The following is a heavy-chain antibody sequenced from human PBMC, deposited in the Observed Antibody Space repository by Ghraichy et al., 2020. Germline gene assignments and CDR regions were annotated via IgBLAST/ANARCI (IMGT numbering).Heavy chain of an antibody. CDR1: GYTFTGYY. CDR2: IHPNSGGT. J-gene: IGHJ4*02. V-gene: IGHV1-2*06. D-gene: IGHD2-15*01. Sequence: ASVKVSCKASGYTFTGYYVHWVRQAPGQGLEWMGRIHPNSGGTSYALKYQGRVTLTRDTSISTAYMELRGLRSDDTAVYYCARGLYCSGGSCSNGNYWGQGTLVTVSS. CDR3: ARGLYCSGGSCSNGNY.